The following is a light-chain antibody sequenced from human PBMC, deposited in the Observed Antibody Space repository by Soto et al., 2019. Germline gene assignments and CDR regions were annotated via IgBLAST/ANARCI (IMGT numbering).Light chain of an antibody. Sequence: DLQMTQSPSSLSASVGDRVTITCQASQNIYNSLNWYQVKPGKAPNLLISEASDLDTGVPSRFSGSGSGTHFTLTISSLRPEDIATYYCQHYYETPYTFGGGTRVGIK. CDR2: EAS. J-gene: IGKJ4*01. V-gene: IGKV1-33*01. CDR3: QHYYETPYT. CDR1: QNIYNS.